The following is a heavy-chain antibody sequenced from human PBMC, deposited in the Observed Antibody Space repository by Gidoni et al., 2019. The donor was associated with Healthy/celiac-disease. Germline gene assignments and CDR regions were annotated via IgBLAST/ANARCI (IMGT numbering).Heavy chain of an antibody. Sequence: QVQLVQSGAEVTKPGASVKVSCKASGYTFPSYYMHWVRQAPGQGLEWMGIINPSGGSTSYAQKFQGRVTMTRDTSTSTVYMELSSLRSEDTAVYYCARGAPKDIVVTRYGMDVWGQGTTVTVSS. CDR2: INPSGGST. J-gene: IGHJ6*02. CDR1: GYTFPSYY. V-gene: IGHV1-46*03. CDR3: ARGAPKDIVVTRYGMDV. D-gene: IGHD2-2*01.